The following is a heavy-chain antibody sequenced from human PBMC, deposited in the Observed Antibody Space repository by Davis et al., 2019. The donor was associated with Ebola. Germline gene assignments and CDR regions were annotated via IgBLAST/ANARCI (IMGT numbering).Heavy chain of an antibody. Sequence: PGGSLRLSCAASGFTFAWHAMHWVRLTPGKGLEWVAGISLNSDSVVYAESVRGRFTISRDNAENSLYLDMDRLRPDDTALYYCVKESGNYYNYIYGLDAWGRGTTVIVSS. D-gene: IGHD3-10*01. CDR2: ISLNSDSV. CDR1: GFTFAWHA. CDR3: VKESGNYYNYIYGLDA. J-gene: IGHJ6*02. V-gene: IGHV3-9*01.